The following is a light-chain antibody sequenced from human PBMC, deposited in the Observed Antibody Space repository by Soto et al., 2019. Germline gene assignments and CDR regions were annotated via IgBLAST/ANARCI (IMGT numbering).Light chain of an antibody. J-gene: IGKJ1*01. CDR2: KAS. Sequence: IQMTQSPSSVSASVGDRVTINCRASQSISSWLAWYQQKPGKAPKLLIYKASSLESGVPSRFSGSGSGTEFTLTISSLQPDDFATYYCQQYNSYSPWTFGQGTKVDIK. V-gene: IGKV1-5*03. CDR1: QSISSW. CDR3: QQYNSYSPWT.